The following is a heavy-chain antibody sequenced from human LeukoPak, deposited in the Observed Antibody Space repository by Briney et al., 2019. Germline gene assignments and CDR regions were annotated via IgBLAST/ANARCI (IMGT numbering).Heavy chain of an antibody. CDR1: GYTFTSYG. CDR3: ARGSYCSGGSCYLRWFDP. D-gene: IGHD2-15*01. CDR2: ISAYNGNT. J-gene: IGHJ5*02. V-gene: IGHV1-18*04. Sequence: ASVKVSCKASGYTFTSYGISWVRQAPGQGLEWMGLISAYNGNTNYAQKHQGRVTMTTDTSTSTAYMELRSLRSDDTAVYYCARGSYCSGGSCYLRWFDPWGQGPLVTVSS.